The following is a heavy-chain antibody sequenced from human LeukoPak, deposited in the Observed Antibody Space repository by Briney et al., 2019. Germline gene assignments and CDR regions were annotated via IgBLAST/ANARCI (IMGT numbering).Heavy chain of an antibody. CDR2: IRYDGSDK. V-gene: IGHV3-30*02. D-gene: IGHD5-12*01. CDR1: GFTLRGYG. CDR3: ARDPLDISRWANAFDI. Sequence: GGSLRLSCAASGFTLRGYGMHWVRQAPGKGLEWVAFIRYDGSDKSYADSVKGRFTISRDNSKNTLHLQMNGLRAEDTAVYYCARDPLDISRWANAFDIWGQGTTVIVSS. J-gene: IGHJ3*02.